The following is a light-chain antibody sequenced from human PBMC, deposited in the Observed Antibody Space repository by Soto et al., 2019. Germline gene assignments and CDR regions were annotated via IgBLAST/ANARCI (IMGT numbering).Light chain of an antibody. Sequence: QPVLTQPPSASGSPGQSVTISCTGTSSDVGGYNYVSWYQQHPGKAPKLMIYEVSKRPSGVPDRFSGSKSGNTASLTVSGLQAEDEADYYCSSYAGSNKPRVFGGGTKVTVL. CDR3: SSYAGSNKPRV. CDR2: EVS. J-gene: IGLJ2*01. CDR1: SSDVGGYNY. V-gene: IGLV2-8*01.